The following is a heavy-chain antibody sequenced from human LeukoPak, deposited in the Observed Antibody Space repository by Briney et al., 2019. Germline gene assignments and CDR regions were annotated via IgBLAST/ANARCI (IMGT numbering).Heavy chain of an antibody. CDR2: ISYDGSNK. D-gene: IGHD3-22*01. Sequence: GRSLRLSCAASGFTFSSYAMHWVRQAPGKGLEWVAVISYDGSNKYYADSVKGRFTISRDNSKNTLYLQMNSLRAEDTAVHYCTMTRKMDYWGQGTLVTVSS. V-gene: IGHV3-30*04. CDR3: TMTRKMDY. J-gene: IGHJ4*02. CDR1: GFTFSSYA.